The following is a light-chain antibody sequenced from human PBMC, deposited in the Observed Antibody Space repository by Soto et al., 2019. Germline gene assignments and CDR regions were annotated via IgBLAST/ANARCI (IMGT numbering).Light chain of an antibody. V-gene: IGKV1-8*01. CDR3: QQYYSYPYT. Sequence: AIRMTQSPSSLSASTGDRVTITCRASQGISSYLAWYQQKPGKAPKLLIYAASTLQSGVPSRFSGSGSGTDFTLTIRCMQSEDFAHYYCQQYYSYPYTFGQGTKVDIK. CDR2: AAS. J-gene: IGKJ2*01. CDR1: QGISSY.